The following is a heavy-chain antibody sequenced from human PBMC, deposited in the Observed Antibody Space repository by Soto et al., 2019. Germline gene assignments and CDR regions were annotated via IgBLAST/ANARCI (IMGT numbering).Heavy chain of an antibody. CDR1: GGSISSGNYY. CDR3: ARTSFDTSGTAADP. D-gene: IGHD3-22*01. V-gene: IGHV4-31*03. CDR2: IYYSGST. J-gene: IGHJ5*02. Sequence: QVQLQESGPGLVKPSQTLSLTCTVSGGSISSGNYYWSWIRQHPGKGVEWIGYIYYSGSTYYNPSYKSRVTISVDTSQNQFSLKLSSVTAADTAVYYCARTSFDTSGTAADPWGQGTLVTVSS.